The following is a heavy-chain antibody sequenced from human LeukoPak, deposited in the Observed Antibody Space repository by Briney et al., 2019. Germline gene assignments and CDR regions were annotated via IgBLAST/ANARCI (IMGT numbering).Heavy chain of an antibody. CDR2: IHYSGDT. CDR3: ARVVAYDSTGYYLYYFDY. V-gene: IGHV4-31*03. CDR1: GGSISSGGYY. D-gene: IGHD3-22*01. J-gene: IGHJ4*02. Sequence: SETLSLTCTVSGGSISSGGYYWSWTRQHPGKGLEWIGYIHYSGDTYYSPSIKSRLTISVDTSKSQISRRLRSVTAADTAVYYCARVVAYDSTGYYLYYFDYWGQGTLVTVAA.